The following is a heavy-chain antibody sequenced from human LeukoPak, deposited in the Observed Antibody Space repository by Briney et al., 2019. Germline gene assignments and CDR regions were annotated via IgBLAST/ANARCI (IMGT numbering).Heavy chain of an antibody. D-gene: IGHD6-19*01. CDR3: VRQRYSSPLYYFDY. CDR1: GGSISSSSYY. CDR2: IYYSGST. J-gene: IGHJ4*02. V-gene: IGHV4-39*01. Sequence: SETLSLTCTVSGGSISSSSYYWGWIRQPPGKGLEWIGSIYYSGSTYYNPSLKSRVTISVDTSKNQFSLKLSSVTAADTAVYYCVRQRYSSPLYYFDYWGQGTLVTVSS.